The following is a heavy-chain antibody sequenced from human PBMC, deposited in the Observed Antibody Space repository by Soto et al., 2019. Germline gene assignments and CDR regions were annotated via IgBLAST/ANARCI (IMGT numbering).Heavy chain of an antibody. V-gene: IGHV3-30-3*01. CDR1: GITFSSYT. D-gene: IGHD3-3*01. CDR3: ARDWRGYYTM. Sequence: QVQLVESGGGVVQPGRSLRLSCAASGITFSSYTIHWVRQAPGEGLEWVAVISDDGSNKYYADSVKGRFTISRDNSKNTLYLQMNSLRVEDTAVYYCARDWRGYYTMWDQGTLVTVSS. CDR2: ISDDGSNK. J-gene: IGHJ4*02.